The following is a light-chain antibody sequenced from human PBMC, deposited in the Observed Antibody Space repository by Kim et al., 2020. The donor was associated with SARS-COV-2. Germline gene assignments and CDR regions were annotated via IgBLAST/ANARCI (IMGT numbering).Light chain of an antibody. Sequence: EIVLTQSPGTLSLSPGERATLSCRASQSVNSRYLAWYQVKPGQAPRLLIFGASSWATGVPDRFSGSGSGTDFTLTISSLEPEDFAVYCCQQYGTLPYTFGQGTKLEI. V-gene: IGKV3-20*01. J-gene: IGKJ2*01. CDR2: GAS. CDR3: QQYGTLPYT. CDR1: QSVNSRY.